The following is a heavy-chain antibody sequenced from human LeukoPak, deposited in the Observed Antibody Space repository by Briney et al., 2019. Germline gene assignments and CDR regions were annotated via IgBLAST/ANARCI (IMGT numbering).Heavy chain of an antibody. Sequence: GGSLRLSCAASGFTFSSYSMNWVRQAPGKGLEWVSSISSSSSYIYYADSVKGRFTISRDNAKNSLYLQMNSLRAEDTAVYYCARDVVVTAFYYYGMDVWGQGTTVTVPS. CDR1: GFTFSSYS. J-gene: IGHJ6*02. V-gene: IGHV3-21*01. CDR2: ISSSSSYI. D-gene: IGHD2-21*02. CDR3: ARDVVVTAFYYYGMDV.